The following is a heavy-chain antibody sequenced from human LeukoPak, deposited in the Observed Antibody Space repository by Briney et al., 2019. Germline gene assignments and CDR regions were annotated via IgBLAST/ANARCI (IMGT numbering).Heavy chain of an antibody. J-gene: IGHJ4*02. CDR1: GFTFSIYA. CDR2: ITSNGGSA. CDR3: ARENCDSTTCYKTIDY. V-gene: IGHV3-64*01. D-gene: IGHD2-2*02. Sequence: GGSLRLFCAASGFTFSIYAMHWVRQAPGKGLEYVSAITSNGGSAYYANSVKGRFTISRDNSKNTLYLQMGSLRAEDMAVYYCARENCDSTTCYKTIDYWGQGTLVTVSS.